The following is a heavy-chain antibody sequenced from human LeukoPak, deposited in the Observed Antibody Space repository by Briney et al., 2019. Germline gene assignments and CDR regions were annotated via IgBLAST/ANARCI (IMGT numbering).Heavy chain of an antibody. J-gene: IGHJ4*02. D-gene: IGHD1-26*01. CDR3: ARVGIVGATLGFDY. CDR1: GGSISSGGYY. V-gene: IGHV4-31*03. CDR2: IYYSGST. Sequence: TLSLTCTVSGGSISSGGYYWSWIRQHPGKGLEWIGYIYYSGSTYYNPSLKSRVTISVDTSKNQFSLKLNSVTAADTAVYCCARVGIVGATLGFDYWGQGILVTVSA.